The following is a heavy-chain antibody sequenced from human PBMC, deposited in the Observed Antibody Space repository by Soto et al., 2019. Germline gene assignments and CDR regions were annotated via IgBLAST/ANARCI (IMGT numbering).Heavy chain of an antibody. V-gene: IGHV5-51*01. J-gene: IGHJ4*02. Sequence: PGESLKISCKGFGYSFNTYWIGWVRQMPGKGLEWLGIIYPGDSDTRYSPSFQGQVTISADKSVSTAYLQWSSLKASDTAMYFCARDPNISGNFDYWGQGTLVNVSS. D-gene: IGHD6-19*01. CDR1: GYSFNTYW. CDR2: IYPGDSDT. CDR3: ARDPNISGNFDY.